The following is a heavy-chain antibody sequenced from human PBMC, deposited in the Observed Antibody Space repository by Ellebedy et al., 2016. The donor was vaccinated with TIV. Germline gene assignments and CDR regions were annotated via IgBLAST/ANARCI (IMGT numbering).Heavy chain of an antibody. CDR3: AKDLRYSSSWYGFLYYGMDV. V-gene: IGHV3-23*01. CDR2: ISGSGGST. D-gene: IGHD6-13*01. CDR1: GFTFSSYA. Sequence: GESLKISXAASGFTFSSYAMSWVRQAPGKGLEWVSAISGSGGSTYYADSVKGRFTISRDNSKNTLYLQMNSLRAEDTAVYYCAKDLRYSSSWYGFLYYGMDVWGQGTTVTVSS. J-gene: IGHJ6*02.